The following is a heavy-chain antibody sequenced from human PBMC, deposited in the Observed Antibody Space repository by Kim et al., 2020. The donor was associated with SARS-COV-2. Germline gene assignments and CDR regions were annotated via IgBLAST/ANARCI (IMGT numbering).Heavy chain of an antibody. CDR2: ISYDGSNK. Sequence: GGSLRLSCAASGFTFSSYAMHWVRQAPGKGLEWVAVISYDGSNKYYADSVKGRFTISRDNSKNTLYLQMNSLRAEDTAVYYCARGPLTLWFGELSPLDY. CDR1: GFTFSSYA. J-gene: IGHJ4*01. D-gene: IGHD3-10*01. CDR3: ARGPLTLWFGELSPLDY. V-gene: IGHV3-30*04.